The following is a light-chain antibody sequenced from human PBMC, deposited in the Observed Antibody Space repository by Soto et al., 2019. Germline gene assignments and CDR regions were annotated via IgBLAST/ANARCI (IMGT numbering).Light chain of an antibody. CDR3: QSYDTSTVV. V-gene: IGLV6-57*04. J-gene: IGLJ2*01. CDR1: SGSIASNS. CDR2: EDN. Sequence: NFMLTQPHSVSDSPGKTVTISCTRSSGSIASNSVQWYQQRPGSAPTTVIYEDNQRPSGVPDRFSGSTDGSSNSASLTISGLQTEDEADYYCQSYDTSTVVFGGGTKVTVL.